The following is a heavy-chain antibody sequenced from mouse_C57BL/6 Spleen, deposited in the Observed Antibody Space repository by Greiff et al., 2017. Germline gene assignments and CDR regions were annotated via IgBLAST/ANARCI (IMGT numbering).Heavy chain of an antibody. CDR3: ARTYYYAMDY. J-gene: IGHJ4*01. CDR1: GYTFTSYT. CDR2: INPSSGYT. Sequence: QVQLKQSGAELARPGASVKMSCKASGYTFTSYTMHWVKQRPGQGLEWIGYINPSSGYTKYNQKFKDKATLTADKSSSTAYMQLSSLTSEDSAVYYCARTYYYAMDYWGQGTSVTVSS. V-gene: IGHV1-4*01.